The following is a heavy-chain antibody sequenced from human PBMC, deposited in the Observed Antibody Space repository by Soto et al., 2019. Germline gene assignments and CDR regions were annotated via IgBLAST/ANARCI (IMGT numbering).Heavy chain of an antibody. D-gene: IGHD6-13*01. Sequence: PGGSLRLSCAASGFTFSSYSMNWVRQAPGKGLEWVSSISSSSSYIYYADSVKGRFTISRDNAKNSLYLQMNSLRAEDTAVYYCAREAKQQLATLDYWGQGTLVTVSS. V-gene: IGHV3-21*01. CDR3: AREAKQQLATLDY. CDR2: ISSSSSYI. J-gene: IGHJ4*02. CDR1: GFTFSSYS.